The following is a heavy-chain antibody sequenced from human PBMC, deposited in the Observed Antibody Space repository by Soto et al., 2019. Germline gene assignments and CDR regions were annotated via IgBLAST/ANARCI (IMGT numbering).Heavy chain of an antibody. Sequence: EVRLLESGGGLVKPGGSLRLSCETSGLTFSNYAMCWVRQAPGGGLVWVSSMSGDSSTTYYADSVKGRFTISRDSSKNTLYLQMTSLRAEDTALYYCAKNQERDHPSVIDSWGQGTLVTVSS. CDR3: AKNQERDHPSVIDS. CDR1: GLTFSNYA. V-gene: IGHV3-23*01. D-gene: IGHD3-16*02. CDR2: MSGDSSTT. J-gene: IGHJ5*01.